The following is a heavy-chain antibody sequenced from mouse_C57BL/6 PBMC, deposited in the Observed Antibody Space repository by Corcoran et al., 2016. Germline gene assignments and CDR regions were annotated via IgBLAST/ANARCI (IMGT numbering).Heavy chain of an antibody. CDR2: NYPGDGDT. D-gene: IGHD2-4*01. CDR3: ASSYDYDGYFDV. J-gene: IGHJ1*03. CDR1: GYAFSSYW. Sequence: QVQLQQSGAELVKPGASVKISCKASGYAFSSYWMNWVKQRPGKGLEWIGQNYPGDGDTNYNGKFKGKATLPADKSSSTAYMQLSSLTSEDSAVYFGASSYDYDGYFDVWGTGTTVTVSS. V-gene: IGHV1-80*01.